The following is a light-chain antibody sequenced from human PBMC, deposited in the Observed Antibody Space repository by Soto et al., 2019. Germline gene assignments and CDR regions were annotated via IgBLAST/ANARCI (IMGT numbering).Light chain of an antibody. V-gene: IGKV1-16*02. Sequence: DIQMTQSPSSLSASVGDRVTITCRASQSISNYLAWFKQNPGKAPKFLIYGASNLQSGVPSKFSGSGSGTDFTLTISSLQPEDFETYYCHQYKAYPRTFGQGTRLEIK. CDR2: GAS. J-gene: IGKJ5*01. CDR3: HQYKAYPRT. CDR1: QSISNY.